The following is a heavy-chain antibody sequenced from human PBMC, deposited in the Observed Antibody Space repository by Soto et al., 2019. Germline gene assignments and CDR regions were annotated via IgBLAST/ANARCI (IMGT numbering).Heavy chain of an antibody. D-gene: IGHD6-6*01. J-gene: IGHJ4*02. CDR3: ARAPKVSGSSQTRPDF. CDR2: ISQSGNT. V-gene: IGHV4-34*01. CDR1: SGSFSGYY. Sequence: QVQLHQWGAGLLKPSETLSLACSIYSGSFSGYYWSWIRKPPGKGLEGIGEISQSGNTNYSPSLKSRVSISIDTSKKQFSLNLASVSAADTAVYYCARAPKVSGSSQTRPDFWGQGTLVTVSS.